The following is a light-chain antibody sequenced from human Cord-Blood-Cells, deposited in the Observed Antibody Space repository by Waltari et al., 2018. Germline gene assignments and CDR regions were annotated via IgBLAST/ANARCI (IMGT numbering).Light chain of an antibody. CDR2: DVS. Sequence: QSALTQPASVSGSPGQSTTISCTGTSSDVGGYNYVSWYQQHPGKAPKLMIYDVSKRPSGVSNRFSGSKSGNTASLTISGLQAEDEADYYCSSYTSSSTLYVFGTGTKVTVL. V-gene: IGLV2-14*01. CDR3: SSYTSSSTLYV. CDR1: SSDVGGYNY. J-gene: IGLJ1*01.